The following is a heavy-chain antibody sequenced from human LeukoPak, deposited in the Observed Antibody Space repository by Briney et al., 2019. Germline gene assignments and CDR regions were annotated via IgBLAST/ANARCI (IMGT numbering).Heavy chain of an antibody. CDR3: AGGSGDYSPDY. CDR1: GFTFSRNA. Sequence: GGSLRLSCAASGFTFSRNAMHWVRQAPGKGLEWVALIWYDGSNKYYADSVRGRFTISRDNSKNTLYLQMNSLRAEDTAVYYCAGGSGDYSPDYWGQGTLVTVSS. V-gene: IGHV3-33*01. D-gene: IGHD4-17*01. J-gene: IGHJ4*02. CDR2: IWYDGSNK.